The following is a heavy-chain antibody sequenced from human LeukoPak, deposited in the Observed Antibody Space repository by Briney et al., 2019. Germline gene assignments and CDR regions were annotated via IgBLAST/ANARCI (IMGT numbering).Heavy chain of an antibody. J-gene: IGHJ6*03. D-gene: IGHD3-3*01. V-gene: IGHV3-48*03. CDR1: GFTFRSYE. Sequence: PGGSLRLSCAASGFTFRSYEMNWVRQAPGRGREWGAYISRSGSTIYYADSVKGRFTSSRDNAKNSLYLQMHSPRAADSAIYCCVTGTPNYDLPPGDHYYYLDVWGKATAVTVSS. CDR2: ISRSGSTI. CDR3: VTGTPNYDLPPGDHYYYLDV.